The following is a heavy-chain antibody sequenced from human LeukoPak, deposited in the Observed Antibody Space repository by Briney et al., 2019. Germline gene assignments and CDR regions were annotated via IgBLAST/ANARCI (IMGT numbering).Heavy chain of an antibody. Sequence: PSETLSLTCAVYGGSLTVYFWNWIRQPPGKGLEWIGEINHSGSTNYNPSLKSRVTTSVDTSRNQFSLKLNSVTAADTAVYYCAKLRVSMTTTSDFDYWGQGTLVTVSS. CDR2: INHSGST. CDR3: AKLRVSMTTTSDFDY. J-gene: IGHJ4*02. V-gene: IGHV4-34*01. D-gene: IGHD4-17*01. CDR1: GGSLTVYF.